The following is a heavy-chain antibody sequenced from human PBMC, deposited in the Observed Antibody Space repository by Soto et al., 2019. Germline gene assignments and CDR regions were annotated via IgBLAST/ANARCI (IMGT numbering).Heavy chain of an antibody. Sequence: GGSLRLSCAASGFTVSSNYMSWVRQAPGKGLEWVSVIYSGGSTYYADSVKGRFTISRDNSKNTLYLQMNSLRAEDTAVYYCARDKYSPRITIFGSPGPHYYYYGMDVWGQGTSFTVSS. CDR3: ARDKYSPRITIFGSPGPHYYYYGMDV. CDR1: GFTVSSNY. CDR2: IYSGGST. V-gene: IGHV3-53*01. J-gene: IGHJ6*02. D-gene: IGHD3-3*01.